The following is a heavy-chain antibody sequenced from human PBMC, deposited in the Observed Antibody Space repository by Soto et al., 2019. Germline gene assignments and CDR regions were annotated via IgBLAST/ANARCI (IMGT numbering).Heavy chain of an antibody. CDR3: VRDLLGSGGHFDY. V-gene: IGHV3-33*01. CDR2: IWYDGSNT. D-gene: IGHD7-27*01. CDR1: GFIFSSFG. Sequence: GESLKISCAASGFIFSSFGMHWVRQAPGKGLEWVAHIWYDGSNTYYADSVKGRFTISRDNSRNTLYLQMSSLRAEDTAVYHCVRDLLGSGGHFDYWGQGTPVTVSS. J-gene: IGHJ4*02.